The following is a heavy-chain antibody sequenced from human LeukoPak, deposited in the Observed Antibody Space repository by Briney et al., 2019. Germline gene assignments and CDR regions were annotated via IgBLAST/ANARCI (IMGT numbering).Heavy chain of an antibody. CDR3: AGANKGGSGTPQMDV. Sequence: NPSETLSLTCAVSGGSISSGGYSWSWIRQPPGKGLEWIGYIYHSGSTYYNPSLKSRVTISVDRSKNQSSLKLSSVTAADTAVYYCAGANKGGSGTPQMDVWGKGTTVTVSS. D-gene: IGHD3-10*01. CDR1: GGSISSGGYS. CDR2: IYHSGST. J-gene: IGHJ6*04. V-gene: IGHV4-30-2*01.